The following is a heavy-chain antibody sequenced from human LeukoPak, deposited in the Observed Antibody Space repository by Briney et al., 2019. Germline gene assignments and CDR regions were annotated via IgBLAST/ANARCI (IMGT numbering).Heavy chain of an antibody. J-gene: IGHJ5*02. CDR2: IIPIFGTA. CDR3: ARRTAVLPDWFDP. Sequence: SEKVSCKASGGTFSSYAISWVRQAPGQGLEWMGGIIPIFGTANYAQKFQGRVTITADESTSTAYMELSSLRSEDTAVYYCARRTAVLPDWFDPWGQGTLVTVSS. CDR1: GGTFSSYA. D-gene: IGHD6-19*01. V-gene: IGHV1-69*13.